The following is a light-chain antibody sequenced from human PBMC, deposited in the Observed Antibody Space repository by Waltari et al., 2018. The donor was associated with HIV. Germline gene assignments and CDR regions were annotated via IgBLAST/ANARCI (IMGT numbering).Light chain of an antibody. Sequence: IVLTQSPGTLALYPAERATLSCRASQSVRNNYLVWYQKKPGQAPRLLIYGASSRATGIPDRFSGSGSGTDFTLTISRLEPEDFAMFYCQQYGSSPLTFGQGTRLEIK. J-gene: IGKJ5*01. CDR1: QSVRNNY. CDR2: GAS. V-gene: IGKV3-20*01. CDR3: QQYGSSPLT.